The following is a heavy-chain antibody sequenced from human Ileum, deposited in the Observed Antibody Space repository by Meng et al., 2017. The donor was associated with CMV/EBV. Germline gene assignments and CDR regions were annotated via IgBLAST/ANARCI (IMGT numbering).Heavy chain of an antibody. CDR1: GGTYSSYE. D-gene: IGHD3-22*01. Sequence: GGTYSSYEISWVRRAPGQGLEGMGGIIPIFGTTNYAQKCQGRVTITTDESTSTAYMELSSLRSEDTAVYYCASSASLGDSSGYFDYWGQGTLVTVSS. J-gene: IGHJ4*02. V-gene: IGHV1-69*05. CDR2: IIPIFGTT. CDR3: ASSASLGDSSGYFDY.